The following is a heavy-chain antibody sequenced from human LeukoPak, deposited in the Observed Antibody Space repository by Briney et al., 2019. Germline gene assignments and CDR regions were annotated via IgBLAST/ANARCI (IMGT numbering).Heavy chain of an antibody. Sequence: PSETLSLTCTVSGGTISTSSYYFAWIRQPPGKGLEWIGRIYTSGSTNYNPSLKSRVTISVDTSKNQFSLKLSSVTAADTAVYYCARVNREMATITPWGQGTLVTVSS. J-gene: IGHJ4*02. V-gene: IGHV4-61*02. D-gene: IGHD5-24*01. CDR1: GGTISTSSYY. CDR3: ARVNREMATITP. CDR2: IYTSGST.